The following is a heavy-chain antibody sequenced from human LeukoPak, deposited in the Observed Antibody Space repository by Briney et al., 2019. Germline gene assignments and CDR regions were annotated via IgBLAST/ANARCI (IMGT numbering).Heavy chain of an antibody. J-gene: IGHJ4*02. CDR3: ASVRRVITMVRGAPLEGFDY. D-gene: IGHD3-10*01. CDR2: ISSSSSTI. Sequence: PGGSLRLSCAASGFTFSSYSMNWVRQAPGKGLEWVSYISSSSSTIYYADSVKGRFTISRDNAKNSLYLQMNSLRAEDTAVYYCASVRRVITMVRGAPLEGFDYWGQGTLVTVSS. CDR1: GFTFSSYS. V-gene: IGHV3-48*04.